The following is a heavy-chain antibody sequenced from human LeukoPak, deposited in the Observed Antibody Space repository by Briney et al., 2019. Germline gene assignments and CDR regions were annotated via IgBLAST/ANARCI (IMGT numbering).Heavy chain of an antibody. J-gene: IGHJ6*02. V-gene: IGHV1-8*01. CDR1: GYTFTSYD. CDR3: ARGRGVNWNVAYGMDV. D-gene: IGHD1-20*01. CDR2: MNPNSGNT. Sequence: GASVKVSCKASGYTFTSYDINWVRQATGQGLEWMGWMNPNSGNTGYAQKFQGRVTMTRNTSISAAYMELSSLRSEDTAVYYCARGRGVNWNVAYGMDVWGQGTTVTVSS.